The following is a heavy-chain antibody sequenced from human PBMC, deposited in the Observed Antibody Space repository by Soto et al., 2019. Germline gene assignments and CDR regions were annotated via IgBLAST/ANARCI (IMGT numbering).Heavy chain of an antibody. Sequence: QVQLQESGPGLVKPSQTLSLTCTVSGGSISSGGYYWSWIRQHPGKGLEWIGYIYYSGSTYYNPFLKIRVTISVDTSKNQFSLKLSSLTAADTAVYYCARSFAVAAAGPCGYWGEGTLVTVSS. CDR3: ARSFAVAAAGPCGY. D-gene: IGHD6-13*01. J-gene: IGHJ4*02. CDR2: IYYSGST. CDR1: GGSISSGGYY. V-gene: IGHV4-31*03.